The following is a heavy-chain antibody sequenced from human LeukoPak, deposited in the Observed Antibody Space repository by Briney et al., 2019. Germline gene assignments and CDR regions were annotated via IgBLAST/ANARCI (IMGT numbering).Heavy chain of an antibody. V-gene: IGHV3-21*01. D-gene: IGHD2-15*01. CDR1: GFTFSSYS. CDR2: TSSSSRYI. Sequence: PGGPLRHSCAAPGFTFSSYSMHWLGQAPGKGRKWVSSTSSSSRYIYYADSAKGRFTISRDNAKNSLYLEMNRLRAEDTAVYYCARERVVAATLFDYWGQGTLVTVSS. CDR3: ARERVVAATLFDY. J-gene: IGHJ4*02.